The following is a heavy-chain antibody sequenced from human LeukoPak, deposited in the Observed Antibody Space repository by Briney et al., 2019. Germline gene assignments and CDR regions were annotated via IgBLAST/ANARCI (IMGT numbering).Heavy chain of an antibody. Sequence: ASVKVSCKASGYTFTGYYMHWVRQAPGQGLEWMGWINPNSGGTNYAQKFQGRVTMTRDTSISTAYMELSRLRSDDTAVYYCARGFYDFWSGLSSSPFDYWGQGTLVTVSS. J-gene: IGHJ4*02. CDR1: GYTFTGYY. CDR2: INPNSGGT. CDR3: ARGFYDFWSGLSSSPFDY. D-gene: IGHD3-3*01. V-gene: IGHV1-2*02.